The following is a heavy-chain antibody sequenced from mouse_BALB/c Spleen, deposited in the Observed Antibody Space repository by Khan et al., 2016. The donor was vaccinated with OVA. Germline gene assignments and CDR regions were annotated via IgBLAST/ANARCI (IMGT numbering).Heavy chain of an antibody. D-gene: IGHD2-13*01. V-gene: IGHV1S135*01. CDR2: IDPFNGGA. J-gene: IGHJ3*01. CDR3: TRLGTTGWFTY. CDR1: GYSFTNYY. Sequence: VQLKESGPELMKPGASVKISCKASGYSFTNYYIHWVKQSHGQSLEWIGYIDPFNGGATYNQKFKGTATLTVDKSSSTAYMHLSSPTSEDSAVYYCTRLGTTGWFTYWGQGTLVTVSA.